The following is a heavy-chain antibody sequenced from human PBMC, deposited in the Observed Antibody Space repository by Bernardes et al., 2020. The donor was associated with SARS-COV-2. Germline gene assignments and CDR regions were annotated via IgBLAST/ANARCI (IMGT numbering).Heavy chain of an antibody. V-gene: IGHV3-48*01. Sequence: VGSLSLSCAASGFTFSSYSMNWVRQAPGKGLEWVSYISSSSSTIYYADSVKGRFTISRDNAKNSLYLQMNSLRAEDTAVYYCARDTYYDFWSGYYGGVDYWGQGTLVTVSS. CDR2: ISSSSSTI. CDR1: GFTFSSYS. CDR3: ARDTYYDFWSGYYGGVDY. J-gene: IGHJ4*02. D-gene: IGHD3-3*01.